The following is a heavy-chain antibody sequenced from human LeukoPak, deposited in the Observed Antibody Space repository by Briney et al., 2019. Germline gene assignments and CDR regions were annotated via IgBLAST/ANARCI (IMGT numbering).Heavy chain of an antibody. D-gene: IGHD1-1*01. CDR1: GGSISSYY. CDR3: AREGSPPWIDY. V-gene: IGHV4-59*01. J-gene: IGHJ4*02. CDR2: IYYSGST. Sequence: SETLSLTCSVSGGSISSYYWSWIRQPPGKGLEWIGYIYYSGSTNYNPSLKSRVTISVDTSKNQFSLKLSSVTAADTAVYYCAREGSPPWIDYWGQGTLVTVSS.